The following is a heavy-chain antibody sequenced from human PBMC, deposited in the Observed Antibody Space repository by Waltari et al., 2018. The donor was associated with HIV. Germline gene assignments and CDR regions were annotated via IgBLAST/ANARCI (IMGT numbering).Heavy chain of an antibody. CDR3: ARGGFYGSGSKVN. Sequence: EVQLVESGGGLVQPGGSLRLSCAASGFTFSSYWMSWVRQAPGKGLGGWSNIKKEGRGKDYVDSVNGRFTISRDNAENSLYLQMNSLRAEDTAVYYCARGGFYGSGSKVNWGQGTLVTVSS. V-gene: IGHV3-7*04. D-gene: IGHD3-10*01. CDR2: IKKEGRGK. J-gene: IGHJ4*02. CDR1: GFTFSSYW.